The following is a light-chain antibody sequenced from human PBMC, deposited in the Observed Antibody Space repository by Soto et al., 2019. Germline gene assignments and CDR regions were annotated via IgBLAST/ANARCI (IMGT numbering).Light chain of an antibody. Sequence: EIVMTQSPATLSVSPGERVTLSCRASQSIGSTLAWYQQKPGQAPRLLIYDASTRATNIPARFSGSGSGTEFTLTINGLQSEEFAVYYCQQYNSWPFAFGPGTKVHIK. J-gene: IGKJ3*01. CDR1: QSIGST. CDR3: QQYNSWPFA. CDR2: DAS. V-gene: IGKV3-15*01.